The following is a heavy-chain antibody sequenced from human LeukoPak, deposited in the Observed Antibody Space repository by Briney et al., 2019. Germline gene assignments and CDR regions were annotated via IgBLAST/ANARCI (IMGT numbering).Heavy chain of an antibody. Sequence: PGGSLRLSCAASGFTFSSYGMHWVRQAPGKGLEWVAFIRYDGSNKYYADSVKGRFTISRDNSKNTPYLQMNSLRAEDTAVYYCANLMAHDFWSGLDYWGQGTLVTVSS. CDR1: GFTFSSYG. CDR3: ANLMAHDFWSGLDY. CDR2: IRYDGSNK. J-gene: IGHJ4*02. D-gene: IGHD3-3*01. V-gene: IGHV3-30*02.